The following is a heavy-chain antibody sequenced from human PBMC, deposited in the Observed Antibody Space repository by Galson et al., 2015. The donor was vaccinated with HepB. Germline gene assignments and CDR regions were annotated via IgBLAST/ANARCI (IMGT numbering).Heavy chain of an antibody. V-gene: IGHV3-73*01. CDR2: IRSKANSYAT. CDR1: GFTFSGSA. Sequence: SLRLSCAASGFTFSGSAMHWVRQASGKGLEWVGRIRSKANSYATAYAASVKGRFTISRDDSKNTAYLQMNSLKTEDTAVYYCTRGSDSSSWPKIDYWGQGTLVTVSS. D-gene: IGHD6-13*01. CDR3: TRGSDSSSWPKIDY. J-gene: IGHJ4*02.